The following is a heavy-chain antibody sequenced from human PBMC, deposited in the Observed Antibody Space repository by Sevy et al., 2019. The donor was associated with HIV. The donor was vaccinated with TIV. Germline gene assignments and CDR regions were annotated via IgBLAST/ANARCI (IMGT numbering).Heavy chain of an antibody. CDR1: GYSFTSYW. D-gene: IGHD6-6*01. J-gene: IGHJ5*02. Sequence: GESLKISCKGSGYSFTSYWIGWVRQMPGKGLEWMGIIYPGDSDTRYSPSFQGQVTISADKSISTAYLQWSSLKASDTAMYYCARLRRGGYSSSHWWFDPWGQGTLVTVSS. CDR2: IYPGDSDT. V-gene: IGHV5-51*01. CDR3: ARLRRGGYSSSHWWFDP.